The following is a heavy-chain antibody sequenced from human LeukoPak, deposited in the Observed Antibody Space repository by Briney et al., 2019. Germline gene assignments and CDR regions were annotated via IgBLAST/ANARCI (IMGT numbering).Heavy chain of an antibody. J-gene: IGHJ4*02. V-gene: IGHV3-15*01. CDR3: AKVSPPQQGMATIIRGEYVY. CDR2: IKSKTDGGTT. CDR1: GFTFSNAW. D-gene: IGHD5-24*01. Sequence: GGSLRLSCAASGFTFSNAWMSWVRQAPGKGLEWVGRIKSKTDGGTTDYAAPVKGRFTISRDDSKNTLYLQMNSLRAEDTAVYYCAKVSPPQQGMATIIRGEYVYWGQGTLVTVSS.